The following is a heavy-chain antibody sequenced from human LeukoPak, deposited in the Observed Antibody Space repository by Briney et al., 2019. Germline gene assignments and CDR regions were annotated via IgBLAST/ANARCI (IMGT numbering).Heavy chain of an antibody. Sequence: GGSLRLSCAASGFTFSSYEMNCVRQAPGKGLEWVSYIGSSGSNIYYADSVKGRFTISRDNAKNSLYLQMNSLRVEDTAVYYCARIMTTVTTSDYWGQGTLVTVSS. CDR3: ARIMTTVTTSDY. V-gene: IGHV3-48*03. CDR1: GFTFSSYE. J-gene: IGHJ4*02. D-gene: IGHD4-17*01. CDR2: IGSSGSNI.